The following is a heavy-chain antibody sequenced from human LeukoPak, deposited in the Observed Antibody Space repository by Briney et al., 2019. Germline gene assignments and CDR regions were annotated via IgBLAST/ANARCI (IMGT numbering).Heavy chain of an antibody. D-gene: IGHD1-7*01. CDR2: IFPGDSDI. J-gene: IGHJ4*02. CDR1: GYTFTTYY. CDR3: ASSGSIGTISTIDY. V-gene: IGHV5-51*01. Sequence: GESLKISCKGSGYTFTTYYIGWVRQMPGKGLEWMGIIFPGDSDIKYSPSFQGQVTISADKSISTAYLQWSSLKASDTAMYYCASSGSIGTISTIDYWGQGTLVTVSS.